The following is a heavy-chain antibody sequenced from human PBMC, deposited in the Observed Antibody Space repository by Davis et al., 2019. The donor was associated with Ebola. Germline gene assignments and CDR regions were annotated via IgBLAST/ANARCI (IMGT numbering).Heavy chain of an antibody. V-gene: IGHV3-11*01. J-gene: IGHJ6*02. CDR3: ARSYSGSWYGEYYYYYYGMDV. CDR1: GFTFSDYY. D-gene: IGHD6-13*01. Sequence: GGSLRLSCAASGFTFSDYYMSWIRQAPGKGLEWVSYISSSGSTIYYADSVKGRFTISRDNAKNSLYLQMNSLRAEDTAVYYCARSYSGSWYGEYYYYYYGMDVWGQGTTVTVSS. CDR2: ISSSGSTI.